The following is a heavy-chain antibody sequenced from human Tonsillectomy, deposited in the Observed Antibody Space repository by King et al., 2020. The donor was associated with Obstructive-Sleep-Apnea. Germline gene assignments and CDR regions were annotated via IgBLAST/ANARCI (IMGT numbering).Heavy chain of an antibody. V-gene: IGHV3-23*04. CDR3: ARGITVPEF. J-gene: IGHJ4*02. CDR2: VNSGGQT. D-gene: IGHD1-14*01. Sequence: VQLVESWGGLVQPGGSLRLSCAASGFTFTNYGITWVRQSPGKGLEWVSAVNSGGQTYYTDSVKGRFTMSRDNSKNTVYLQMNNLRAEDTAVYYCARGITVPEFWGQGTLVTVSS. CDR1: GFTFTNYG.